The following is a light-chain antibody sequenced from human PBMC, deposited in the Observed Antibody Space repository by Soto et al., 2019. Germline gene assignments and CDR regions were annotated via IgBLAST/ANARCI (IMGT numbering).Light chain of an antibody. J-gene: IGLJ3*02. V-gene: IGLV2-14*03. CDR3: SSYTTTTTLVM. Sequence: QSALSQPASVSGSPGQSITISCTGTSSDIGGYNFVSWYQQHPGSAPKLIIFGVSDRPSGVSNRFSGSKSGNTASLTISGLQAEDEADYYCSSYTTTTTLVMFGGGTKLTVL. CDR2: GVS. CDR1: SSDIGGYNF.